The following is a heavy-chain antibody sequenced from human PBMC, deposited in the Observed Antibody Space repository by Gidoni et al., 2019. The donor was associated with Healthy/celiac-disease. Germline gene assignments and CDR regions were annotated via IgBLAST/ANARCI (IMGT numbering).Heavy chain of an antibody. J-gene: IGHJ4*02. CDR1: GFTFSKAW. V-gene: IGHV3-15*01. Sequence: EVQLVESGGGLVKPGGSLRLSCSASGFTFSKAWMSWVRQAPGKGLEGVGSIKSKTDGGTTDYAAPVKGRFTISRDDSKNTLYLQMNSLKTEDTAVYYCTTERWLRRYYFDYWGQGTLVTVSS. CDR3: TTERWLRRYYFDY. D-gene: IGHD5-12*01. CDR2: IKSKTDGGTT.